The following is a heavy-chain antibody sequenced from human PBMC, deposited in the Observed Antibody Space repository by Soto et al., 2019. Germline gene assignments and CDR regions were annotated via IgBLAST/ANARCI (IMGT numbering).Heavy chain of an antibody. V-gene: IGHV1-58*01. Sequence: ASVKVSCKASGFTFTSSAVQWVRQARGQRLEWIGWIVVGSGNTNYAQKFQERVTITRDMSTSTAYMELSSLRSEDTAVYYCAAAHSSSSFYYYYYGMDVWGQGTTVTVSS. CDR2: IVVGSGNT. J-gene: IGHJ6*02. CDR1: GFTFTSSA. D-gene: IGHD6-6*01. CDR3: AAAHSSSSFYYYYYGMDV.